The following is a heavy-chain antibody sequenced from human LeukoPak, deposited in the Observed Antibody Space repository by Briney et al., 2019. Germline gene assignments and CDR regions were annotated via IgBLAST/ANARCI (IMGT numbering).Heavy chain of an antibody. V-gene: IGHV4-34*01. CDR2: INHSGST. J-gene: IGHJ6*03. CDR3: ARDGGAAAGLTYYYYYYMDV. Sequence: SETLSLTCAVYGGSFSGYYWSWIRQPPGKGLEWIGEINHSGSTNYNPSLKSRVTISVDTSKNQFSLKLSSVTAADTAVYYCARDGGAAAGLTYYYYYYMDVWGKGTTVTISS. CDR1: GGSFSGYY. D-gene: IGHD6-13*01.